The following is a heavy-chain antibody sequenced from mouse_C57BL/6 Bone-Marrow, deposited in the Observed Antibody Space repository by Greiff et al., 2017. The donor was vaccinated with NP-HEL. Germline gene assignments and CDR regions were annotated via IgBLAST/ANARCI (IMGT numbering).Heavy chain of an antibody. CDR1: GYTFTSYW. V-gene: IGHV1-55*01. Sequence: QVQLQQPGAELVKPGASVKMSCKASGYTFTSYWITWVKQRPGQGLEWIGDIYPGSGSTNYNEKFKSKATLTVDTSSSTAYMQLSSLTSEDSAVYYCARAIYDGYDCYAMDYWGQGTSVTVSS. CDR2: IYPGSGST. J-gene: IGHJ4*01. CDR3: ARAIYDGYDCYAMDY. D-gene: IGHD2-2*01.